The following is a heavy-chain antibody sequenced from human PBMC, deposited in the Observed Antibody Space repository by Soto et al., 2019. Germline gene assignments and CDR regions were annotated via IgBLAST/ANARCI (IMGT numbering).Heavy chain of an antibody. J-gene: IGHJ5*02. V-gene: IGHV4-59*01. Sequence: SETLSLTCTVSGGSISSYYWSWIRQPPGKGLKWIGYIYYSGSTNYNPSLKSRVTISVDTSKNQFSLKLSSVTAADTAVYYCARSNYYDSSGYYYRNPWFDPWGQGTLVTVS. D-gene: IGHD3-22*01. CDR1: GGSISSYY. CDR3: ARSNYYDSSGYYYRNPWFDP. CDR2: IYYSGST.